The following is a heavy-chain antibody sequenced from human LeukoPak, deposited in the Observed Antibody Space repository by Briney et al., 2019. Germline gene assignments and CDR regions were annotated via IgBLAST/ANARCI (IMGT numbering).Heavy chain of an antibody. CDR2: IYSGGST. Sequence: GGSLRLSCAASGFTVSSNYMTWVRQAPGKGLEWVSVIYSGGSTYYGVYVKGRLTLSRDNSMKTLYLQMNSLRPEDTAVYYCARVGRYCSSTSFYYYYYMDVWGKGTTVTVSS. CDR1: GFTVSSNY. D-gene: IGHD2-2*01. J-gene: IGHJ6*03. V-gene: IGHV3-66*02. CDR3: ARVGRYCSSTSFYYYYYMDV.